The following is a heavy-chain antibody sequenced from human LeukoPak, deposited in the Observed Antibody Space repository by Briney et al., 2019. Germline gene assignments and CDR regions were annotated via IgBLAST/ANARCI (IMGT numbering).Heavy chain of an antibody. CDR1: GYSFTTYG. CDR2: ISAYNGNT. Sequence: ASVKVSCKASGYSFTTYGITWVRQAPGQGREWMGWISAYNGNTNYAQKLQGRVSMTTDSSTNTAYMELRSLRSDDTAIYYCARDMIAVRPNWFDPWGQGTLVTVSS. CDR3: ARDMIAVRPNWFDP. D-gene: IGHD6-6*01. V-gene: IGHV1-18*01. J-gene: IGHJ5*02.